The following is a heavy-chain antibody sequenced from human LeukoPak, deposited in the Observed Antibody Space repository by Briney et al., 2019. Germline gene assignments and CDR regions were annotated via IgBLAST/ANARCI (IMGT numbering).Heavy chain of an antibody. CDR3: AKDAYGGATFFYYMDV. CDR1: GFIFRTYW. V-gene: IGHV3-9*01. J-gene: IGHJ6*03. Sequence: GGSLRLSCTTSGFIFRTYWMHWVRQTPGKGLEWVSGINWNSGNIAYADFVGGRFAISRDNAKNSLSLQMNSLSDEDTAVYYCAKDAYGGATFFYYMDVWGKGTTVTVSS. CDR2: INWNSGNI. D-gene: IGHD2/OR15-2a*01.